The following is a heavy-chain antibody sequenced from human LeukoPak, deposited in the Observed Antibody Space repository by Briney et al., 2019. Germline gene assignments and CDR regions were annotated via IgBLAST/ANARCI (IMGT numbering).Heavy chain of an antibody. CDR3: ARLYSGSLNWFDP. J-gene: IGHJ5*02. CDR1: GGSISGSSYY. D-gene: IGHD1-26*01. CDR2: IYYSGST. Sequence: PSETLSLTCTVSGGSISGSSYYWGWIRQPPGKGLEWIGYIYYSGSTNYNPSLKSRVTISVDTSKNQFSLKLSSVTAADTAVYYCARLYSGSLNWFDPWGQGTLVTVSS. V-gene: IGHV4-61*05.